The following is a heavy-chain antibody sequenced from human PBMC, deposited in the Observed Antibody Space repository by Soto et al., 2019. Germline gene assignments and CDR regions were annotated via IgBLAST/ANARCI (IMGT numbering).Heavy chain of an antibody. D-gene: IGHD3-22*01. CDR3: ARERDSGDDSSDAFDI. Sequence: ASVKVSCKASGYTFTSYCMHWVRQAPGQGLEWMGIINPSGGSTSYAQKFQGRVTMTRDTSTSTVYMELSSLRSEDTAVYYCARERDSGDDSSDAFDIWGQGTMVTVSS. V-gene: IGHV1-46*01. CDR1: GYTFTSYC. J-gene: IGHJ3*02. CDR2: INPSGGST.